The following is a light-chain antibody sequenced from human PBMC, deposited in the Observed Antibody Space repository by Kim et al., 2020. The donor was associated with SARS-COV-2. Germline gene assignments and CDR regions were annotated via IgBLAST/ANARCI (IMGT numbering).Light chain of an antibody. V-gene: IGKV3-15*01. CDR3: QQYAYWRA. Sequence: SLSPGERPTRSCRASQSISSNLAWYQQNPGQAPRVLIYGASARATGIPARFSGSGSGTEFTLTISNLQSDDFAVYYCQQYAYWRAFGQGTRLEIK. CDR1: QSISSN. J-gene: IGKJ5*01. CDR2: GAS.